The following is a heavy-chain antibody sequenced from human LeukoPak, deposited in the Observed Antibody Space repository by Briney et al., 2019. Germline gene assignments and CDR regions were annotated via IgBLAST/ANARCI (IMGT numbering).Heavy chain of an antibody. CDR3: AKTSTPYSSSPYFDY. CDR2: ISGSGGST. CDR1: GFTFSSYA. D-gene: IGHD6-6*01. J-gene: IGHJ4*02. Sequence: GGSLRLSCAASGFTFSSYAMSWVRQAPGKGLEWVSAISGSGGSTYYADSVKGRFTISRDNSKNTLYLQMNSLRAEDTAVYYCAKTSTPYSSSPYFDYWGQGTLVTVSS. V-gene: IGHV3-23*01.